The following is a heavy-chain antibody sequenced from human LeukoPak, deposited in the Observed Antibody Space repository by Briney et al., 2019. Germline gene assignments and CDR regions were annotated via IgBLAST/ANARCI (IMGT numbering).Heavy chain of an antibody. J-gene: IGHJ6*03. CDR1: GGSISSYY. CDR2: IYTSGST. CDR3: AREPYYYYMDV. Sequence: KASETLSLTCTVSGGSISSYYWSWIRQPAGKGLDWIGRIYTSGSTNYNPSLKSRVTMSVDTSKNQFSLKLSSVTAADTAVYYCAREPYYYYMDVWGKGTTVTVSS. V-gene: IGHV4-4*07.